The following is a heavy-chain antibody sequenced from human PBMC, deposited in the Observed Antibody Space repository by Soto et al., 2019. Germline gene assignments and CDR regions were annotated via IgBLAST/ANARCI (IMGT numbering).Heavy chain of an antibody. J-gene: IGHJ3*02. CDR1: VFTFGSYS. D-gene: IGHD3-22*01. CDR3: ARKKGYYDSRASDNGLADAFDI. V-gene: IGHV3-21*01. CDR2: ISSSRAYV. Sequence: EVQLVASWGGLVRPGGSLILSCAASVFTFGSYSMNWVRQAQGKWLEWVSNISSSRAYVYYADSLKGGLTVSRDNAKNALYLQMNSLRAEDTAVYYFARKKGYYDSRASDNGLADAFDIWGQGTMVTVSS.